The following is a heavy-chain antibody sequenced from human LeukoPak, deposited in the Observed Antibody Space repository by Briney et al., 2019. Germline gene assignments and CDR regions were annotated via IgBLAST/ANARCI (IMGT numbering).Heavy chain of an antibody. J-gene: IGHJ4*02. V-gene: IGHV3-48*01. D-gene: IGHD1-26*01. CDR1: GFTFSSYS. CDR3: VKALVGQTSGY. CDR2: ISSSSSTI. Sequence: HTGGSLRLSCAASGFTFSSYSMNWVRQAPGKGLEWVSYISSSSSTIYYADSVKGRFTISRDNAKNMIYLQMISLRAEDTAVYYCVKALVGQTSGYWGQGTRVTVST.